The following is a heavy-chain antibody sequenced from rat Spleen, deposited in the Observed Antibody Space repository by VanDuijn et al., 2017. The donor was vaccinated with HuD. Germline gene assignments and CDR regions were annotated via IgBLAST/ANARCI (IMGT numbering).Heavy chain of an antibody. Sequence: EVQLVESGGGLVQPGRSLKLSCAASGFSFRDYAMAWVRQAPKKGLEWVASITNAAGKVYYPDSVKGRFTISRDNAKSTLYLQLDSLRSEYTATYYCARSGEDGYTYYWYFDFWGPGTMVTVSS. D-gene: IGHD1-6*01. J-gene: IGHJ1*01. CDR3: ARSGEDGYTYYWYFDF. V-gene: IGHV5S23*01. CDR1: GFSFRDYA. CDR2: ITNAAGKV.